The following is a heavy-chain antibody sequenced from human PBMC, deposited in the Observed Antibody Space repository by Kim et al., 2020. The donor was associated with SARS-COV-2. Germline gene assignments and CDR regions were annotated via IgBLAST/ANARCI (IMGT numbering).Heavy chain of an antibody. CDR1: GYTFTGYY. CDR3: ARVYVFSGGPREVKDSSSSGLGPYFDY. D-gene: IGHD6-6*01. CDR2: INPNSGGT. J-gene: IGHJ4*02. V-gene: IGHV1-2*02. Sequence: ASVKVSCKASGYTFTGYYMHWVRQAPGQGLEWMGWINPNSGGTNYAQKFQGRVTMTRDTSISTAYMELSRLRSDDTAVYYCARVYVFSGGPREVKDSSSSGLGPYFDYWGQGTLVTVSS.